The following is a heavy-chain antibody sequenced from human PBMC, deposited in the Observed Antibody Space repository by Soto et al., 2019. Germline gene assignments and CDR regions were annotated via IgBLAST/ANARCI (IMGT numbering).Heavy chain of an antibody. CDR1: GYTFSNYG. Sequence: ASVKVSCKTSGYTFSNYGITWVRQAPGQPLEWLGWISLYSDGTNYAQKFQGRVSMTTDTSTTTAYTELRSLRFDDTAVYYCARVVPGAEAWFGPWGQGTLVTVSS. D-gene: IGHD2-2*01. J-gene: IGHJ5*02. CDR2: ISLYSDGT. V-gene: IGHV1-18*01. CDR3: ARVVPGAEAWFGP.